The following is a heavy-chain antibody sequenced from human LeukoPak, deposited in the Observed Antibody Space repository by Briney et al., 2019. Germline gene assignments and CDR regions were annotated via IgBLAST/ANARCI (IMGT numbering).Heavy chain of an antibody. Sequence: SETLSLTCTVSGGSISSGGYYWSWIRQHPGKGLEWIGYIYYSGSTYYNPSLKSGVTISVDTSKNQFSLKLSSVTAADTAVYYCARTYYYDSSGYGIWGQGTMVTVSS. CDR1: GGSISSGGYY. CDR3: ARTYYYDSSGYGI. CDR2: IYYSGST. J-gene: IGHJ3*02. D-gene: IGHD3-22*01. V-gene: IGHV4-31*03.